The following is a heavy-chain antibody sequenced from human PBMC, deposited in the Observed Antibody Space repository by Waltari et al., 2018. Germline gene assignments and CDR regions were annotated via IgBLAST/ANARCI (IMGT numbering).Heavy chain of an antibody. CDR1: GFLFRNYV. CDR3: VKWDYSGSGFSHFYPMDV. Sequence: QVQLVESGGGMVQPGRSLRLSCVASGFLFRNYVMHWVRQAPGKGLEWVAFISYDGSNKNYRDSVKGRFTISRDNSKNRLSLQMNSLTAEDTAVYHCVKWDYSGSGFSHFYPMDVWGQGTTVTVS. J-gene: IGHJ6*02. V-gene: IGHV3-30*18. D-gene: IGHD3-10*01. CDR2: ISYDGSNK.